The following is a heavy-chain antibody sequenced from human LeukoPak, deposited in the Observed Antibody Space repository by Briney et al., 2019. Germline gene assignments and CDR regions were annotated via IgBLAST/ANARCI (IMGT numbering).Heavy chain of an antibody. CDR2: ISAYNGNT. V-gene: IGHV1-18*01. CDR1: LYTFPSYG. J-gene: IGHJ4*02. CDR3: AREVAAAGTFFDY. Sequence: ASVNVSCKASLYTFPSYGISWVRQAPGQGLDWMGWISAYNGNTNYTQKLQGRVTMTTDTSTSTAYMELRSLRSDDTAVYYCAREVAAAGTFFDYWGQGTLVTVSS. D-gene: IGHD6-13*01.